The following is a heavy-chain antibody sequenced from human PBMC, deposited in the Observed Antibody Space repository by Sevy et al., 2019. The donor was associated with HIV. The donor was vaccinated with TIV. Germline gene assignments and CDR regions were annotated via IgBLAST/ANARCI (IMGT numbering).Heavy chain of an antibody. V-gene: IGHV3-33*01. CDR1: GFTFSIYG. CDR2: IWYDGSSK. J-gene: IGHJ4*02. D-gene: IGHD3-10*01. Sequence: GGSLRLSCAASGFTFSIYGMHWVRQAPGKGLEWVALIWYDGSSKYYADSVKGRFTISRDNSKNTLYLQMNSLRAEDTAVYYCASGAYYYASRTENFDYWGQGTLVTVSS. CDR3: ASGAYYYASRTENFDY.